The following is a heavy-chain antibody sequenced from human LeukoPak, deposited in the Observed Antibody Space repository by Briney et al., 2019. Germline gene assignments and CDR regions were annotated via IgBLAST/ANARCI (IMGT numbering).Heavy chain of an antibody. CDR3: ARASSKQLAGYLPDGFDI. Sequence: PGGSLRLSCAASGFTFSDYEMNWVRQAPGKGLEWISYISTAGSTKYYAESVKGRFTISRDNAKDSLYLQMNSLRADDAAVYYCARASSKQLAGYLPDGFDIWGQGTMVTVSS. J-gene: IGHJ3*02. D-gene: IGHD3-9*01. V-gene: IGHV3-48*03. CDR2: ISTAGSTK. CDR1: GFTFSDYE.